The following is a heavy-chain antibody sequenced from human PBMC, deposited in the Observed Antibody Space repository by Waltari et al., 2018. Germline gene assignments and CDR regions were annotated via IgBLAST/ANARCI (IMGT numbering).Heavy chain of an antibody. CDR2: INQSGST. CDR3: ARGRNYTGHLPDY. D-gene: IGHD1-7*01. V-gene: IGHV4-34*01. J-gene: IGHJ4*02. Sequence: QVLLQQWGAGLLKPSETLSLTCAVYGGSFSGYYWTWIRQPPGKGLEWLGEINQSGSTNHNPSPKRRVTMSVDTSKTQFSLNLSSVTAADTSVYYCARGRNYTGHLPDYWGQGNMVTVSS. CDR1: GGSFSGYY.